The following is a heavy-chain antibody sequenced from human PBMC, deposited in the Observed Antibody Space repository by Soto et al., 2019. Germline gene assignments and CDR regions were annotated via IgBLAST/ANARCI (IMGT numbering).Heavy chain of an antibody. CDR2: INTASYI. V-gene: IGHV3-21*01. CDR1: GFTFSTYS. J-gene: IGHJ4*02. D-gene: IGHD2-15*01. CDR3: AREGGYCNGGGCRYFDY. Sequence: EVLLVESGGGLVKPGGSLRLSCAASGFTFSTYSMNWVRQAPGKGLEWVSSINTASYIYYADSVKGRFTISRDDAKNSLYLQMNSLRDEDRAVYYCAREGGYCNGGGCRYFDYWRQGNPGHRLL.